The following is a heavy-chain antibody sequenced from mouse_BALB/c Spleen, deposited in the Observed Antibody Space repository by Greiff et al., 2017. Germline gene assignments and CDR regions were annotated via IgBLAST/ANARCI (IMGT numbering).Heavy chain of an antibody. CDR1: GFTFSSYT. CDR2: ISNGGGST. D-gene: IGHD2-1*01. Sequence: EVKLVESGGGLVQPGGSLKLSCAASGFTFSSYTMSWVRQTPEKRLEWVAYISNGGGSTYYPDTVKGRFTISRDNAKNTLYLQMSSLKSEDTAMYYCARHADDGNYGGYYYYAMDYWGQGTSVTVSS. CDR3: ARHADDGNYGGYYYYAMDY. J-gene: IGHJ4*01. V-gene: IGHV5-12-2*01.